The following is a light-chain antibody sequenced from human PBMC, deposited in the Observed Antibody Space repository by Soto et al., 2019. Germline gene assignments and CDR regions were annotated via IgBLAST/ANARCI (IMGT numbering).Light chain of an antibody. CDR2: RAS. J-gene: IGKJ1*01. CDR1: QSINNYF. CDR3: QQYTNAPRT. V-gene: IGKV3-20*01. Sequence: EIVLTQSPGTLSLSPGETATLSCRASQSINNYFLAWHQQRPGQAHRLLIFRASQRASGIPDRFRGSGSGTDFTLTITRLEPEDFTVYYGQQYTNAPRTFGQGTKVEIK.